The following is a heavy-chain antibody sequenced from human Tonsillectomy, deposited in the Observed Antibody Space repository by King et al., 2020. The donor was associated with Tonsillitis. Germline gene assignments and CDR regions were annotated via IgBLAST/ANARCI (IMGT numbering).Heavy chain of an antibody. CDR1: GGTFSSNG. V-gene: IGHV1-69*06. D-gene: IGHD6-13*01. J-gene: IGHJ6*02. CDR2: IIPIFGTT. CDR3: ASPREQLVRDYYYNGLDV. Sequence: QLVQSGAEVKKPGSSVKVSCKASGGTFSSNGLTWVRQAPGQGLEWMGGIIPIFGTTNYAQKFQGRVTISADKVTSTAYMELSSLKSDDTAVYYCASPREQLVRDYYYNGLDVWRQGTPVTVSS.